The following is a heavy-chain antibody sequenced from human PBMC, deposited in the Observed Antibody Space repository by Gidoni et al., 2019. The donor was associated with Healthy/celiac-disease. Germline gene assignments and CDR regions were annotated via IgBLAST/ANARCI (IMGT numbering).Heavy chain of an antibody. V-gene: IGHV3-30*01. J-gene: IGHJ4*02. CDR1: GLIFTSYD. Sequence: QVQLVESGGGVVQPGRPLRLSCAASGLIFTSYDMHWVRQAPAKGLEWVAVISYDGSNKYYADSVKGLFTISRDNSKNTLYLQMNSLRAEDTAVYYCARVWGKDARKRGYFDYWGQGTLVTVSS. CDR3: ARVWGKDARKRGYFDY. D-gene: IGHD3-16*01. CDR2: ISYDGSNK.